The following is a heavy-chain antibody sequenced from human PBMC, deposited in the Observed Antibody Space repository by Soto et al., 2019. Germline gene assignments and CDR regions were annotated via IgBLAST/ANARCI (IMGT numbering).Heavy chain of an antibody. J-gene: IGHJ5*02. CDR2: FDPEDGET. CDR3: ATYSYYDSSGYFSRGNWFDP. V-gene: IGHV1-24*01. CDR1: GYTLTELS. Sequence: GASVKVSCKVSGYTLTELSMHWVRQAPGKGLEWMGGFDPEDGETIYAQKFQGRVTMTEDTSTDTAYMELSSLRSEDTAVYYCATYSYYDSSGYFSRGNWFDPWGQGTLVTVSS. D-gene: IGHD3-22*01.